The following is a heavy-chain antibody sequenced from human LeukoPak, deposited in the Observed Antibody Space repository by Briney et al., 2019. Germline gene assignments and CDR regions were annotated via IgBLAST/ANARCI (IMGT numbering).Heavy chain of an antibody. V-gene: IGHV3-21*01. CDR2: ISTSSSYI. CDR3: ARGPSGYHNT. D-gene: IGHD5-12*01. Sequence: PGGSLRLSCAASGFTFSSYSMNWVRQAPGKGLEWVSSISTSSSYIYYADSVKGRFTISRDNAKNSLYLQMNSLRAEDTAVYYCARGPSGYHNTGGQGTLVTVSS. J-gene: IGHJ4*02. CDR1: GFTFSSYS.